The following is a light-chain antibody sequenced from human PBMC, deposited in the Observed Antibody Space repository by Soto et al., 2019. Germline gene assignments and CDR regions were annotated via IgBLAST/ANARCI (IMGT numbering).Light chain of an antibody. Sequence: DIQMTQSPSSLPASVGDRVTITCRASQSISSYLNWYQQKPGKAPKLLIYTASSLHSEVPSRSSGSDSGTDFTLTISSLQPEDFATYYCQQTYSTPYTFGQGTKVDIK. CDR1: QSISSY. J-gene: IGKJ2*01. CDR2: TAS. CDR3: QQTYSTPYT. V-gene: IGKV1-39*01.